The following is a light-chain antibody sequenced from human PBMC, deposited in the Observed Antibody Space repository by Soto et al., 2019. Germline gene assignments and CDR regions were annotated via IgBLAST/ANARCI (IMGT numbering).Light chain of an antibody. CDR2: GAS. CDR3: QHYGSSPST. V-gene: IGKV3-20*01. CDR1: QSVSSNF. J-gene: IGKJ5*01. Sequence: EIVLTQSPGTLSLSPGERATLSCRASQSVSSNFLAWYQQKPGQAPRLLIYGASRRATGIPDRFSGSGSGTDFTLTINRLESEDFALYYCQHYGSSPSTFGQGTRLEIK.